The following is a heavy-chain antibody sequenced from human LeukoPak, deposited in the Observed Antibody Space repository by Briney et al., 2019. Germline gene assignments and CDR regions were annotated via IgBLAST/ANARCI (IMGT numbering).Heavy chain of an antibody. CDR3: ARSFYGHDPYYCYMDV. CDR2: IKQDRSEK. CDR1: GFTFSNYW. Sequence: GGSLRLSCAASGFTFSNYWMSWVHQAPGKGLEWVANIKQDRSEKYYVDSVKGRFTISRENAKNSLYLQMNSLRAEDTAVYYCARSFYGHDPYYCYMDVWGKGTTVTVSS. V-gene: IGHV3-7*01. J-gene: IGHJ6*03. D-gene: IGHD2-2*01.